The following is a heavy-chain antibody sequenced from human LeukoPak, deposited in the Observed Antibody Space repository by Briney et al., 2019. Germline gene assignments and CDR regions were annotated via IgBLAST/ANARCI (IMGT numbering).Heavy chain of an antibody. CDR2: INHSGST. V-gene: IGHV4-34*01. J-gene: IGHJ4*02. Sequence: SETLSLTCAVYGGSFSGYYWSWIRQPPGKGLEWIGEINHSGSTNYNPSLKSRVTISVDTSKNQFSLKLSSVTAADTAVYYCARVTDSSSWYGGAWYYFDYWGQGTLVTVSS. CDR1: GGSFSGYY. CDR3: ARVTDSSSWYGGAWYYFDY. D-gene: IGHD6-13*01.